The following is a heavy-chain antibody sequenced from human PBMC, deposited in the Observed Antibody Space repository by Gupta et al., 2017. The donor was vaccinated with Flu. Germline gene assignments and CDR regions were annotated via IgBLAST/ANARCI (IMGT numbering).Heavy chain of an antibody. Sequence: QVQLQQWGAGLLKPSETLSLTCGVSGGSFSNFWWTWIRQPPGKGLEWIGEISPDGRTNYSPSLKSRVTISLDTSNDQFSLNVISVTAADTAVYYCARAPPWALDLWGQGALVTVSS. CDR3: ARAPPWALDL. CDR1: GGSFSNFW. D-gene: IGHD7-27*01. V-gene: IGHV4-34*01. CDR2: ISPDGRT. J-gene: IGHJ5*02.